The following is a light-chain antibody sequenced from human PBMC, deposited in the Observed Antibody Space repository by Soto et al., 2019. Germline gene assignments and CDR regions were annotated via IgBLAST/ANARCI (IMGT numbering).Light chain of an antibody. V-gene: IGKV3-20*01. J-gene: IGKJ4*01. Sequence: EIVLTQSPGTLSLSPGERATLSCRASQSVTSSYLACYQQKPGQAPRLLIYGASSRATGIPARFSGSGSGTDFTLTISRLEPEDFAVYYCQQYGSSPGFGGGTKVEIK. CDR1: QSVTSSY. CDR2: GAS. CDR3: QQYGSSPG.